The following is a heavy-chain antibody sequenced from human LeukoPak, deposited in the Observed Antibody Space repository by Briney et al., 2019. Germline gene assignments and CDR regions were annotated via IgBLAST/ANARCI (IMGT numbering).Heavy chain of an antibody. J-gene: IGHJ4*01. CDR1: GFTFSSYW. Sequence: GGSLRLSCGVSGFTFSSYWMTCARQAPGRGLEWVATVKPDGNEKFYVDSVKGRFAISRDNARNSVYLEMNSLRVEDTAVYLCARGDLDYWGQGTLVTVSS. CDR2: VKPDGNEK. CDR3: ARGDLDY. V-gene: IGHV3-7*01.